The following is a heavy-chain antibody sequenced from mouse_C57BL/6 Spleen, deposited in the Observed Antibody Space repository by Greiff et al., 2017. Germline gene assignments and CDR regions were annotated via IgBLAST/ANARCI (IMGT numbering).Heavy chain of an antibody. CDR3: TRGAYGSSFDY. V-gene: IGHV5-9-1*02. CDR1: GFTFSSSA. D-gene: IGHD1-1*01. Sequence: EVKLVESGAGLVKPGGSLKLSCAASGFTFSSSAMSWVRQTPEKRLEWVAYISSGGDYIYYADTVKGRFTISRDNARNTLYLQMSSLKSEDTAMYYCTRGAYGSSFDYWGQGTPRTVSS. CDR2: ISSGGDYI. J-gene: IGHJ2*01.